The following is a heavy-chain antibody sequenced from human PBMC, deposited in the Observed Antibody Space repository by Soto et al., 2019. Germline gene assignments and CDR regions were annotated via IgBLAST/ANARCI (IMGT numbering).Heavy chain of an antibody. J-gene: IGHJ4*02. CDR2: ISFDGSTK. V-gene: IGHV3-30*18. Sequence: QVHLAESGGGVVQPGTSLRLSCTASGFSFSSYGMHWVRQAPGKGLEWLTTISFDGSTKYYGDSVKGRFTISRDNFKDTLYLQMDSLRLEDTAVYYCAKRITAGSHKALEYWCQGTLVTVSS. CDR1: GFSFSSYG. D-gene: IGHD6-19*01. CDR3: AKRITAGSHKALEY.